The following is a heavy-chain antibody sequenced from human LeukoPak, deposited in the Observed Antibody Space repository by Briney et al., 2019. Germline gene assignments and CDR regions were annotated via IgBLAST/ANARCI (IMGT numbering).Heavy chain of an antibody. CDR2: IRHDGNYK. V-gene: IGHV3-30*02. Sequence: GGSLRLSCAASGFTFSSYGMHWVRQAPGKGLEWVAFIRHDGNYKFDADSVKGRFTISRDNSKNTVYLEVSSLRPEDTAVYYCAKGQAADSWGQGTLVTVSS. J-gene: IGHJ4*02. CDR1: GFTFSSYG. CDR3: AKGQAADS.